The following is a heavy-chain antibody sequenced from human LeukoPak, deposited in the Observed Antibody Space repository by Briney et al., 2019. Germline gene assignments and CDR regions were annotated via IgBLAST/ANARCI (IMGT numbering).Heavy chain of an antibody. J-gene: IGHJ5*02. CDR2: INPNSGGT. CDR3: ARGGGIAAAGYRFDP. V-gene: IGHV1-2*02. CDR1: GYTFTGYY. Sequence: ASVKVSCKASGYTFTGYYMHWVRQAPGQGLEWMGWINPNSGGTNYAQKFQGRVTMTRDTSISTAYMELSRLRSDDTAVYYCARGGGIAAAGYRFDPWGQGTLVTVSS. D-gene: IGHD6-13*01.